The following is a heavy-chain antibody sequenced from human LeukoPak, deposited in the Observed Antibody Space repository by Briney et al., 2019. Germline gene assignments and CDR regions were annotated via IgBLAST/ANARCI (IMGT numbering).Heavy chain of an antibody. CDR1: GFTFSSYA. CDR3: ARVLYGDSLSTFDY. V-gene: IGHV3-30*04. CDR2: ISYDGSNK. Sequence: GRSLRLSCAASGFTFSSYAMHWVRQAPGKGLEWVAVISYDGSNKYYADSVKGRFTISRDNSKNTLYLQMNSLRAEDTVVYYCARVLYGDSLSTFDYWGQGTLVTVSS. D-gene: IGHD4-17*01. J-gene: IGHJ4*02.